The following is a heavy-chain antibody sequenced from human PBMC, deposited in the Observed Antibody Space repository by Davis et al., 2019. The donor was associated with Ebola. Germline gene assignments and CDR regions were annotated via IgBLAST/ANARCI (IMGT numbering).Heavy chain of an antibody. CDR3: VKTSRHLDV. Sequence: PGGSLRLSCAASGVTFNNYTMTWVRQSPGKGLERVANLQEDGTVAYYVASVRCRFTISRDNAQNSLYLQMNSLRVEDTGVYYCVKTSRHLDVGGQGTLVTVSS. CDR2: LQEDGTVA. CDR1: GVTFNNYT. J-gene: IGHJ3*01. V-gene: IGHV3-7*01.